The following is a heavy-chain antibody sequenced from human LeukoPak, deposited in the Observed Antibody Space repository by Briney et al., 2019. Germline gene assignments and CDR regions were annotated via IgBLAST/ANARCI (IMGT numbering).Heavy chain of an antibody. CDR3: ARHYSRATSCFDY. Sequence: SETLSLTCTVSGVSISSTNYYWGWLRQPPGKGLEWIGSTYYSGSTYYNPSRKSRVTISVDTSRNQFSLKLSSVTAADTAVYYCARHYSRATSCFDYWGQGTLVAVSS. D-gene: IGHD2-2*01. V-gene: IGHV4-39*01. CDR2: TYYSGST. J-gene: IGHJ4*02. CDR1: GVSISSTNYY.